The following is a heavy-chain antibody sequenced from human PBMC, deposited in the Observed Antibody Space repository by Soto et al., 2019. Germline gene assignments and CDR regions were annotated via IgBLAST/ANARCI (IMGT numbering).Heavy chain of an antibody. CDR2: IYYTGSS. V-gene: IGHV4-30-4*01. CDR3: VRRIAVKPRYYFDY. J-gene: IGHJ4*02. CDR1: GGSISSGDYY. Sequence: QVQLQESGPGLVTPSQTLSLTCTVSGGSISSGDYYWSSVRQPPGEDLEYIGYIYYTGSSYSNPSLKSRVTMSVDTSKNQFSLKLNSVTAADTAVYYCVRRIAVKPRYYFDYWGQGTLVTVSS. D-gene: IGHD6-6*01.